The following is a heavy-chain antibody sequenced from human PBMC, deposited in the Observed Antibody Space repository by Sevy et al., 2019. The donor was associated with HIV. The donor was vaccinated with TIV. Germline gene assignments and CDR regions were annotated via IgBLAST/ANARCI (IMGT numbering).Heavy chain of an antibody. V-gene: IGHV3-11*06. CDR3: ARSLKDWTPSAGH. J-gene: IGHJ4*02. D-gene: IGHD1-1*01. CDR2: ISSTTGYT. CDR1: GFTFSDYY. Sequence: GGSLRLSCTASGFTFSDYYMSWIRQAPGKGLECVSFISSTTGYTNYADSVKGRFTISRDNAKNSLYLQMNNLRAEETAVYYCARSLKDWTPSAGHWGQGTLVTVSS.